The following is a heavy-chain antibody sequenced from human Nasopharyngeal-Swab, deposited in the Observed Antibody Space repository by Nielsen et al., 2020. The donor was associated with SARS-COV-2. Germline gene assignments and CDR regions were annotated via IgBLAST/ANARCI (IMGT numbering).Heavy chain of an antibody. CDR2: IKSKTDGGTT. D-gene: IGHD2-2*01. Sequence: GGSLRLSCAASGFTFSNAWMSWVRQAPGQGLEWVGRIKSKTDGGTTDYAAPVKGRFTISRDDSKNTLYLQMNSLKTEDTAVYYCTAECSSTSCYADYWGQGTLVTVSS. CDR1: GFTFSNAW. CDR3: TAECSSTSCYADY. J-gene: IGHJ4*02. V-gene: IGHV3-15*01.